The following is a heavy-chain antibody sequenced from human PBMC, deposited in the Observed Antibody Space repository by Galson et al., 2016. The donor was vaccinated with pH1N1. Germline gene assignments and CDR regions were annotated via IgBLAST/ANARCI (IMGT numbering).Heavy chain of an antibody. CDR1: GDSVSSNSVS. J-gene: IGHJ4*02. D-gene: IGHD3-10*01. CDR2: TSYRAQWWN. CDR3: ARGGSGHLYF. Sequence: CAISGDSVSSNSVSWVWVRQSPSRGLEWLGRTSYRAQWWNAYAFSVKSRLIINPDTSRNQVSLQLTSLTPDDTAIYYCARGGSGHLYFWGPGVLVTVSS. V-gene: IGHV6-1*01.